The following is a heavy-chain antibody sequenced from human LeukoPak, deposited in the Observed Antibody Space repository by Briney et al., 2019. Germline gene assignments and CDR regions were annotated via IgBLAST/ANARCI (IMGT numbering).Heavy chain of an antibody. V-gene: IGHV3-23*01. CDR2: ISGSGDST. D-gene: IGHD5-12*01. J-gene: IGHJ4*02. CDR3: VRRGPNNSGLDY. CDR1: GFRFSSYA. Sequence: GGSLRLSCAASGFRFSSYAMSWVRQAPGKGLEWVSTISGSGDSTYYADSVQGRFAVSRDNAKNSLYLQMNSLRAEDTAVFYCVRRGPNNSGLDYWGQGTLVTVSS.